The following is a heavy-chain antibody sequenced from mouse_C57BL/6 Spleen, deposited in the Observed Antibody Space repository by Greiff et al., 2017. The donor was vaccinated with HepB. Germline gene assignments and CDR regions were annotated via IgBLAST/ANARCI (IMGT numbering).Heavy chain of an antibody. V-gene: IGHV1-4*01. CDR1: GYTFTSYT. D-gene: IGHD2-4*01. CDR2: INPSSGYT. Sequence: QVQLQQSGAELARPGASVKMSCKASGYTFTSYTMHWVKQRPGQGLEWIGYINPSSGYTKSNQKFKDKATLTADKSSSTAYMQLSSLTSEDSAVYYCARPYYDYDGLYYFDYWGQGTTLTVSS. J-gene: IGHJ2*01. CDR3: ARPYYDYDGLYYFDY.